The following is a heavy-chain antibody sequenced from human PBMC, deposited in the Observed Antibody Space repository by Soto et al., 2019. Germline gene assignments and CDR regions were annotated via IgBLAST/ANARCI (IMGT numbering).Heavy chain of an antibody. CDR3: AKDEVNIVVVVAADFDY. J-gene: IGHJ4*02. CDR2: ISGSGGST. V-gene: IGHV3-23*01. D-gene: IGHD2-15*01. CDR1: GFTFSSYA. Sequence: GGSLRLSCAASGFTFSSYAMSWVRQAPGKGLEWVSAISGSGGSTYYADSVKGRFTISRDNSKNTLYLQMNSLRAEDTAVYYCAKDEVNIVVVVAADFDYWGQGTLVTVSS.